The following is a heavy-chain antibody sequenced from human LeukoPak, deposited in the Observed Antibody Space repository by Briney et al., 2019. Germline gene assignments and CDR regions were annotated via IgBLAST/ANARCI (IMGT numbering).Heavy chain of an antibody. CDR1: GYTFTGYY. V-gene: IGHV1-2*02. CDR2: INPNSGGT. D-gene: IGHD3-3*01. J-gene: IGHJ4*02. Sequence: RASVKVSCKASGYTFTGYYMHWVRQAPGQGLEWMGWINPNSGGTNYAQKFQGRVTMTRDTSISTAYMELSSVTAADTAVYYCARVDYDFWSGYYTFRGYFDYWGQGTLVTVSS. CDR3: ARVDYDFWSGYYTFRGYFDY.